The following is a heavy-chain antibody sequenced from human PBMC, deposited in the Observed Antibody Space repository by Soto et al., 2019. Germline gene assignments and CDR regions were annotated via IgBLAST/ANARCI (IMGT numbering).Heavy chain of an antibody. CDR2: IYYSGST. J-gene: IGHJ4*02. Sequence: QVQLQESGPGLVKPSETLSLTCTVSGGSISSYYWSWIRQPPGKGLEWIGYIYYSGSTNYNPSLKSRVTISVDKSKNQFSLKLSSVTAADTAVYSCARRYGSCFDYWGQGTLVTVSS. V-gene: IGHV4-59*08. D-gene: IGHD5-18*01. CDR1: GGSISSYY. CDR3: ARRYGSCFDY.